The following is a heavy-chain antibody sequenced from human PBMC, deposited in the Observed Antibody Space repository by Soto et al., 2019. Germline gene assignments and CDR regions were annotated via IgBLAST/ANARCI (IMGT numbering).Heavy chain of an antibody. D-gene: IGHD3-22*01. CDR1: GGSISSSSYY. J-gene: IGHJ5*02. CDR2: IYYSGST. Sequence: QLQLQESGPGLVKPSETLSLTCTVSGGSISSSSYYWGWIRQPPGKGLEWIGSIYYSGSTYYNPSLKSRVTISVDTSKNQFSLKLSSVTAADTAVYYCARYRSMINWFDPWGQGTLVTVSS. V-gene: IGHV4-39*01. CDR3: ARYRSMINWFDP.